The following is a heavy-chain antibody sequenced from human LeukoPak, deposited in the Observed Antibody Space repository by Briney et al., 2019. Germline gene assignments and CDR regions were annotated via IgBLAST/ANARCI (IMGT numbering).Heavy chain of an antibody. J-gene: IGHJ4*02. CDR3: AKDPTYYYDSSGYYY. CDR1: GFTFSSYA. V-gene: IGHV3-23*01. D-gene: IGHD3-22*01. CDR2: ISGSGGST. Sequence: PGGSLRLSCAASGFTFSSYAMSWVRQAPGKGLEWVSAISGSGGSTYYADSVKGRFTISRDNSKNTLYLQMNSLRAEDTAVYCCAKDPTYYYDSSGYYYWGQGTLVTVSS.